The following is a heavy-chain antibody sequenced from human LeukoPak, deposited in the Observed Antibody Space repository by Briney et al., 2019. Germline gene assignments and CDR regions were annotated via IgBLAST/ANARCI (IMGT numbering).Heavy chain of an antibody. Sequence: GGSLRLSCAASGFTFSSYSMNWVRQAPGKGLEWVSYISSSSSTIYYADSVKGRFTISRDNSKNTLYLQMNSLRAEDTAVYYCAKSLRSTPWHMDVWGKGTTVTVSS. V-gene: IGHV3-48*01. J-gene: IGHJ6*03. CDR1: GFTFSSYS. CDR3: AKSLRSTPWHMDV. CDR2: ISSSSSTI. D-gene: IGHD2-15*01.